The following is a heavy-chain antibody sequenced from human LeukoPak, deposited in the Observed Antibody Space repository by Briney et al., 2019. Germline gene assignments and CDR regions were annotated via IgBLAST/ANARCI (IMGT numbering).Heavy chain of an antibody. CDR2: INPSGGST. Sequence: ASVKVSCKASGYTFTSYYMHGVRQAPGQGLEWMGIINPSGGSTSYAQKFQGRVPMTRDTSTSTVYMELSSLRSEDTAVYYCARANYDFWSGPYALGYWGQGTLVTVSS. J-gene: IGHJ4*02. D-gene: IGHD3-3*01. V-gene: IGHV1-46*01. CDR3: ARANYDFWSGPYALGY. CDR1: GYTFTSYY.